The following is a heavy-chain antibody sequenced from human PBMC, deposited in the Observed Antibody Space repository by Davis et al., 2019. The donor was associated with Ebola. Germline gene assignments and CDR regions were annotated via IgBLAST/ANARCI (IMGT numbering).Heavy chain of an antibody. V-gene: IGHV3-21*04. CDR3: AKDLTPTNTGVDY. J-gene: IGHJ4*02. CDR1: GFTFSSYS. Sequence: GGSLRLSCAASGFTFSSYSMNWVRQAPGKGLEWVSSISSSSSYIYYADSVKGRFTISRDNAKNSLYLQMDSLRAEDTALYYCAKDLTPTNTGVDYWGQGTLVTVSS. CDR2: ISSSSSYI. D-gene: IGHD1-14*01.